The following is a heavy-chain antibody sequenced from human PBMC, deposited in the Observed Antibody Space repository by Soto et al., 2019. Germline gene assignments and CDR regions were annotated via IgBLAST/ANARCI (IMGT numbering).Heavy chain of an antibody. CDR2: INSDGSST. CDR1: GFTFSSYW. Sequence: GGSLRLSCAASGFTFSSYWMHWVRQAPGKGLVWVSRINSDGSSTSYADSVKGRFTISRDNAKNTLYLQMNSLRAEDTAVYYCARDSFYDMITSGGVSYYYYYGMDVWGQGATVTVSS. J-gene: IGHJ6*02. CDR3: ARDSFYDMITSGGVSYYYYYGMDV. D-gene: IGHD3-16*01. V-gene: IGHV3-74*01.